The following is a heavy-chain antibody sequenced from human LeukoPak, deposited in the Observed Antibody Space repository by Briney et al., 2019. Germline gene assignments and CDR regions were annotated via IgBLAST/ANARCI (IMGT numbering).Heavy chain of an antibody. CDR2: IKQDGNEK. J-gene: IGHJ4*02. Sequence: GGSLRLSCAASGFTFSSYWMSWVRQAPGKGLEWVANIKQDGNEKYYVDSVKGRFTISRDNAKNSLYLQMNSLRAEDTAVYYCARPGGDTAMAIDYWGQGTLVTVSS. V-gene: IGHV3-7*03. D-gene: IGHD5-18*01. CDR3: ARPGGDTAMAIDY. CDR1: GFTFSSYW.